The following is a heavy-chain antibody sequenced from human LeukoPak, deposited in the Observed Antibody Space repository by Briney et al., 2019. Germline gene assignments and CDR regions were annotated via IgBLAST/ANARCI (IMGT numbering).Heavy chain of an antibody. V-gene: IGHV4-30-4*01. CDR3: ARGGQGLYDFWSGPRGWGMDV. CDR2: IYYSGST. J-gene: IGHJ6*02. CDR1: GGSISSGDSY. Sequence: PSETLSLTCTVSGGSISSGDSYWSWIRQPPGKGLEWIGYIYYSGSTYYNPSLKSRVTISVDTSKNQFSLKLSSVTAADTAVYYCARGGQGLYDFWSGPRGWGMDVWGQGTTVTVPS. D-gene: IGHD3-3*01.